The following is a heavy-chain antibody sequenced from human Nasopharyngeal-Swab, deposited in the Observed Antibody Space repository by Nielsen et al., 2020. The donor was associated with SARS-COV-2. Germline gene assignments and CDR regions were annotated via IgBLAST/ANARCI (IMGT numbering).Heavy chain of an antibody. V-gene: IGHV3-30-3*01. CDR1: GFTFSSYA. D-gene: IGHD2-2*01. Sequence: GESLKISCAASGFTFSSYAMHWVRQAPGKGLEWVAVISYDGSNKYYADPVKGRFTISRDNSKNTLYLQMNSLRAEDTAVYYCARDPRKSVVPAAMMCDWGQGTLVTVSS. CDR3: ARDPRKSVVPAAMMCD. J-gene: IGHJ4*02. CDR2: ISYDGSNK.